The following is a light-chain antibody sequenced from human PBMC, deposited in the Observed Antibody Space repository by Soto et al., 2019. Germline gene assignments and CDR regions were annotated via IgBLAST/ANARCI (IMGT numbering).Light chain of an antibody. V-gene: IGKV4-1*01. CDR2: WAS. CDR1: QSVLYSSNNKNL. CDR3: QQYYSPPRYT. Sequence: DIVMTQSPDSLAVSLGERATINCKSSQSVLYSSNNKNLIAWYQQKKGQPPRLLIYWASTRESGVPDRFSGSGSGKDFPLTISSLQAEDVAVYYCQQYYSPPRYTFCQGTKLEI. J-gene: IGKJ2*01.